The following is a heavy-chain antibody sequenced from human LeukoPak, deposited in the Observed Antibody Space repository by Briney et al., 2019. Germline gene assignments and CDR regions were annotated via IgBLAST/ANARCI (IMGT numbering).Heavy chain of an antibody. Sequence: ASVKVSCKASGYTFINYYMHWVRQAPGQGLEWVGVINPSDITTSYAQKFQGRVTMTRDTCTSTVYMHLSSLRSEDTAVYYCTRQSLTGMPSFDYWGQGTLVTVSS. V-gene: IGHV1-46*01. CDR2: INPSDITT. D-gene: IGHD1-20*01. J-gene: IGHJ4*02. CDR3: TRQSLTGMPSFDY. CDR1: GYTFINYY.